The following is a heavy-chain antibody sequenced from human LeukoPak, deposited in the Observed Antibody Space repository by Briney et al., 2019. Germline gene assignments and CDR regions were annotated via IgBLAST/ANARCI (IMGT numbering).Heavy chain of an antibody. CDR1: GGSFSGYY. J-gene: IGHJ4*02. Sequence: SETLSLTCAAYGGSFSGYYWSWIRQPPGKGLEWIGEINHSGSTNYNPSLRSRVTISVDTSKNQFSLKLSSVTAADTAVYYCARGHYGDYFGPFDYWGQGTLVTVSS. V-gene: IGHV4-34*01. CDR2: INHSGST. D-gene: IGHD4-17*01. CDR3: ARGHYGDYFGPFDY.